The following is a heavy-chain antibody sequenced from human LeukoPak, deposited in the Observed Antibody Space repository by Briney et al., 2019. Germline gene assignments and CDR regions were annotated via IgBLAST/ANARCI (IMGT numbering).Heavy chain of an antibody. J-gene: IGHJ4*02. V-gene: IGHV4-39*07. CDR2: IYYSGST. D-gene: IGHD4-17*01. Sequence: SETLSLTCTVSGGSISSSSYYWGWIRQPPGKGLAWIGRIYYSGSTYYNPSLKSRVTISVDTSKNQFSLKLSCVTAADTAVYYCAREKYGDYIFDYWGQGTLVTVSS. CDR1: GGSISSSSYY. CDR3: AREKYGDYIFDY.